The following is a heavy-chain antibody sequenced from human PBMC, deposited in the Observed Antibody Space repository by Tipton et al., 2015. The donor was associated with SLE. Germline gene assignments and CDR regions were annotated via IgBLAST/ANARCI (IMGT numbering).Heavy chain of an antibody. J-gene: IGHJ6*03. Sequence: VQLVQSGAEVKKPGASVKVSCKASGYTFTSYGISWVRQAPGQGLEWMGWISAYNGNTNYAQKLQGRVTMTTDTSTSTAYMELRSLRSDDTPVYYCARASLGGSLSLPDYMDVWGKGTTVTVSS. D-gene: IGHD3-16*01. V-gene: IGHV1-18*01. CDR1: GYTFTSYG. CDR3: ARASLGGSLSLPDYMDV. CDR2: ISAYNGNT.